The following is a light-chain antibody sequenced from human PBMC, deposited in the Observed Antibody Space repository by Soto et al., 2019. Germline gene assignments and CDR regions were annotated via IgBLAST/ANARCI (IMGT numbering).Light chain of an antibody. CDR2: WAS. Sequence: DIVMTQSPDSLAVSLGERATINCKSSQSVLYSSNNKNYLAWYRQKPGQPPKLIIYWASIRESGVPDRISGSGSGTDFTLTISSLQAEDVAVYYCQPYYSTPPYTFGQGTKLEIK. V-gene: IGKV4-1*01. CDR1: QSVLYSSNNKNY. CDR3: QPYYSTPPYT. J-gene: IGKJ2*01.